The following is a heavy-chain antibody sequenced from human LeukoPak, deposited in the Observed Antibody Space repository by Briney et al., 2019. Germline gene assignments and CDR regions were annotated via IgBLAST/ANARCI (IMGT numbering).Heavy chain of an antibody. D-gene: IGHD2-2*01. V-gene: IGHV4-39*01. CDR2: IYYSGST. Sequence: PSETLSLTCTVSGGSISSSSYYWGWIRQPPGKGLEWIGSIYYSGSTYYNPSLKSRVTISVDTSKNQFSLKLSSVTAADTAVYYCAREIVPAATTAGWFGPWGQGTLVTVSS. CDR3: AREIVPAATTAGWFGP. J-gene: IGHJ5*02. CDR1: GGSISSSSYY.